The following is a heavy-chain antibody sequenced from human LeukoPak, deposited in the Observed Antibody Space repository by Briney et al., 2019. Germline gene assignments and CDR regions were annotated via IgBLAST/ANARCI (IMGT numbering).Heavy chain of an antibody. CDR1: GFTFSSYG. Sequence: NAGGSLRLSCAASGFTFSSYGMHWVRQAPGKGLEWVSSISSSSSYIYYADSVKGRFTISRDNAKNSLYLQMNSLRAEDTAVYYCARAGIAVAGTHSDYWGQGTLVTVSS. CDR2: ISSSSSYI. D-gene: IGHD6-19*01. J-gene: IGHJ4*02. V-gene: IGHV3-21*01. CDR3: ARAGIAVAGTHSDY.